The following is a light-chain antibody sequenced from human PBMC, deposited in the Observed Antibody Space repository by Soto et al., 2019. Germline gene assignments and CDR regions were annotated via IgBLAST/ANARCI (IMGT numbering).Light chain of an antibody. Sequence: DIVMTQSPDSLAVSLGERATINCKSSQRVFHSPHNKDFLGWYQQKPGLPPKLLIYWASTRESGVPDRFSGSGSGTDFTLTITSLQAEDVAVYYCQQYYSTPVTFGAGTKVEIK. CDR1: QRVFHSPHNKDF. CDR2: WAS. V-gene: IGKV4-1*01. CDR3: QQYYSTPVT. J-gene: IGKJ4*01.